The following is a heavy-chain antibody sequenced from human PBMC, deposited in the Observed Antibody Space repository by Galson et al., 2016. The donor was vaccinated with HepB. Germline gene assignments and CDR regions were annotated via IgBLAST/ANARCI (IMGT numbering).Heavy chain of an antibody. CDR2: INNIGSHI. CDR3: ARDDDMWARRSAMDV. Sequence: SLRLSCAASGFTFSTYGMNWVRQAPGRGLEWVSHINNIGSHIYYADSLKGRLTISRDNAKNSLHLQMGSLRAEDTAIYYCARDDDMWARRSAMDVWGQGTTVTVSS. CDR1: GFTFSTYG. J-gene: IGHJ6*02. D-gene: IGHD1-1*01. V-gene: IGHV3-21*01.